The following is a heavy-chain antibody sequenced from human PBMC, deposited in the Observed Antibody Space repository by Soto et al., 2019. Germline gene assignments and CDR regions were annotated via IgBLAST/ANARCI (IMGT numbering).Heavy chain of an antibody. Sequence: SETLSLTCTVSGGSISSDSYYWGWIRQSPEKGLEWIASISYSGSTYYNPTLKSRVTISVDASKSQFSLNLRSVTAADTAVYYCARLGDYYQAFDYWGHGALVSV. CDR3: ARLGDYYQAFDY. CDR2: ISYSGST. CDR1: GGSISSDSYY. J-gene: IGHJ4*01. D-gene: IGHD3-22*01. V-gene: IGHV4-39*07.